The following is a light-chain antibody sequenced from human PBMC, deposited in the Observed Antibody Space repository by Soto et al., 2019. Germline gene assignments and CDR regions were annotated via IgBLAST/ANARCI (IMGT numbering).Light chain of an antibody. V-gene: IGKV3-15*01. Sequence: EIVLTQSPVTLSLSPGDAATLSCRASQSVHSRLAWYQQKPGQAPRLLIYGASTRASGIPARFRGSGSGTEFTLTISSLQSEDFAVYYCQQYDDWPPWTFGPGTKV. J-gene: IGKJ1*01. CDR2: GAS. CDR1: QSVHSR. CDR3: QQYDDWPPWT.